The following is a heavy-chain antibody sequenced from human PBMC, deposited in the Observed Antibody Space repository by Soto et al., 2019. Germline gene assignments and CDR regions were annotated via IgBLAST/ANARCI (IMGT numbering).Heavy chain of an antibody. Sequence: ALVKVSCKASGETFTSYGISWVRQAPGQGLEWMGWISAYNGNTNYAQKLQGRVTMTTDTSTSTAYMELRSLRSDDTAIYYCARQVTGLMGYAYDIWGQGTMVTVSS. D-gene: IGHD2-8*02. J-gene: IGHJ3*02. V-gene: IGHV1-18*01. CDR2: ISAYNGNT. CDR3: ARQVTGLMGYAYDI. CDR1: GETFTSYG.